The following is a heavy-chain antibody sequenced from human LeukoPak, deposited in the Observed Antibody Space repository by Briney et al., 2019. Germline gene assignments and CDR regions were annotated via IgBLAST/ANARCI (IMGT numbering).Heavy chain of an antibody. J-gene: IGHJ5*02. Sequence: PGGSLRPSCAASGFTFSSYSMNWGRQPPGNGLEWVSFISTIRTTVYYAVSVEGRFTISRDNAKNSLYLQMNSLRDDDTAIYYCARGPAVYGPAAGTNWFDPWGQGTLVTVSS. V-gene: IGHV3-48*02. CDR1: GFTFSSYS. CDR2: ISTIRTTV. CDR3: ARGPAVYGPAAGTNWFDP. D-gene: IGHD6-13*01.